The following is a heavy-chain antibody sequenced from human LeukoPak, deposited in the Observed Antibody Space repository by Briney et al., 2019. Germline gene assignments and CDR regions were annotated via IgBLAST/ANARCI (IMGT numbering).Heavy chain of an antibody. J-gene: IGHJ4*02. CDR1: GFTFSSYA. V-gene: IGHV3-30-3*01. Sequence: GGSLRLSCAASGFTFSSYAMHWVRPAPGKGLEWVAVISYDGSNKYYADSVKGRFTISRDNSKNTLYLQMNSLRAEDTAVYYCARDLDGYDFWSGYVFDYWGQGTLVTVSS. D-gene: IGHD3-3*01. CDR3: ARDLDGYDFWSGYVFDY. CDR2: ISYDGSNK.